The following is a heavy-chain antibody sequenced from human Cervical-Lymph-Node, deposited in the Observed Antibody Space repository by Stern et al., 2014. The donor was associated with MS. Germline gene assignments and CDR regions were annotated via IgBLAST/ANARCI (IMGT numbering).Heavy chain of an antibody. CDR3: ASAHPATRRGYKGMNV. CDR1: GGTFRNFA. Sequence: VQLVESGSEVRKPGSSANVTCKASGGTFRNFAVNWVRQAPGQGLEWVGGIIPVFGTPTYAQKFQGRVTIISDESTNTVYVEMSSLTTDDTATYFCASAHPATRRGYKGMNVWGQGTTIVVSS. J-gene: IGHJ6*02. V-gene: IGHV1-69*01. D-gene: IGHD2-2*01. CDR2: IIPVFGTP.